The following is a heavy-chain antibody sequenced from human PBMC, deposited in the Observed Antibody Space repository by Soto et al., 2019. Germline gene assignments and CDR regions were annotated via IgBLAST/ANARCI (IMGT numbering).Heavy chain of an antibody. V-gene: IGHV3-23*01. D-gene: IGHD3-22*01. CDR1: TFTFSNYP. CDR3: AKGRNQYDSSGYYSFPLDV. CDR2: ISGSGGST. J-gene: IGHJ6*02. Sequence: PGGSLRLSCAASTFTFSNYPMSWVRQAPGKGLEWVSSISGSGGSTNYADSVKGRFTISRDQSKNTLSLQMNSLRAEDTAVYYCAKGRNQYDSSGYYSFPLDVWGQGTTVTVS.